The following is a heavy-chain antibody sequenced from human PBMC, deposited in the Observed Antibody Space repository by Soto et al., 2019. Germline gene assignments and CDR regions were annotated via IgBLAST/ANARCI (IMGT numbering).Heavy chain of an antibody. CDR2: IYYSGST. CDR3: ARVLKYSLFDY. CDR1: GGSISSGDYY. D-gene: IGHD2-15*01. Sequence: SETLSLTCTVSGGSISSGDYYWSWIRQPPGKGLEWIGYIYYSGSTYYNPSLKSRVTISVDTSKNQFSLKLSSVTAADTAVYYCARVLKYSLFDYWGQGTLVTVSS. V-gene: IGHV4-30-4*01. J-gene: IGHJ4*02.